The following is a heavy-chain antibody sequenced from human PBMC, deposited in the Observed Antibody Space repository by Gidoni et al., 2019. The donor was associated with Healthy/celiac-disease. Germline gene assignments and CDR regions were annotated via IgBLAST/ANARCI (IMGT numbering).Heavy chain of an antibody. CDR2: IIPIFGTA. J-gene: IGHJ3*02. CDR3: ARDLRGHYYDSSGSYDAFDI. D-gene: IGHD3-22*01. Sequence: QVQLVQSGAEVKKPGSSVKVSCKASGGTFSSYAISWVRQAPGQGLEWMGGIIPIFGTANYAQKFQGRVTITADESTSTAYMELSSLRSEDTAVYYCARDLRGHYYDSSGSYDAFDIWGQGTMVTVSS. CDR1: GGTFSSYA. V-gene: IGHV1-69*01.